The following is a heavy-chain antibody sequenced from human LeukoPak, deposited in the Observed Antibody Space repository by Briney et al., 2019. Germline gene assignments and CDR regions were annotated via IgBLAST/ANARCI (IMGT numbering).Heavy chain of an antibody. CDR1: GVSVRSSL. CDR3: ARHNGDSYLDL. CDR2: VHHSGKT. J-gene: IGHJ4*02. Sequence: SEALSHTRIVSGVSVRSSLCSWIRQPPGRGREHIGYVHHSGKTKYNPSLQRRVTMSVDTARSQFSLNLSSVKPADSAVYYCARHNGDSYLDLWGQGTLVTVSS. V-gene: IGHV4-59*02. D-gene: IGHD2-21*01.